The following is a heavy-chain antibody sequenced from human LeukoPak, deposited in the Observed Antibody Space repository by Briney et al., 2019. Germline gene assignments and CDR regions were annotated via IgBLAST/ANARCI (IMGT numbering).Heavy chain of an antibody. J-gene: IGHJ4*02. CDR3: ARGGQYSSSWFVS. Sequence: PSETLSLTCTVSGASISNYYWSWIRQPPGKGLEWIGYIYYSGSTNYNPSLKSRVTISVDTSKNQFSLKLSSVTAADTAVYYCARGGQYSSSWFVSWGQGTLVTVSS. V-gene: IGHV4-59*01. CDR2: IYYSGST. CDR1: GASISNYY. D-gene: IGHD6-13*01.